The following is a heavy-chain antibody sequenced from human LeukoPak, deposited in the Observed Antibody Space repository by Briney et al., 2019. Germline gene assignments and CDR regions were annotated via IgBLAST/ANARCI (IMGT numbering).Heavy chain of an antibody. J-gene: IGHJ4*02. CDR3: ARDRHGYFDY. V-gene: IGHV3-11*01. D-gene: IGHD6-13*01. CDR1: GFTFSDHY. Sequence: GGSLRLSCAASGFTFSDHYMIWLRQASGKGLESISYISHNGDTKYYADSVKGRLSISRDNAKSSLYLEMNSLRVEDTAVYYCARDRHGYFDYWGRGTLVTVPS. CDR2: ISHNGDTK.